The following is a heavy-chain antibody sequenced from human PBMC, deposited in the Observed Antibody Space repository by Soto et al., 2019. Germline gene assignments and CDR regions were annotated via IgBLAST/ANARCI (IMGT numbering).Heavy chain of an antibody. Sequence: ASVKVSCKASGYTFTSSGISWVRHAPGQELEWMGLISAYNGKTDSTQKLQGRVTMTTDTSPRTAYTELRSLRSDDAVVYYCARYNQVRDFDYWGQGTLVTVSS. CDR2: ISAYNGKT. CDR3: ARYNQVRDFDY. D-gene: IGHD1-1*01. CDR1: GYTFTSSG. J-gene: IGHJ4*02. V-gene: IGHV1-18*04.